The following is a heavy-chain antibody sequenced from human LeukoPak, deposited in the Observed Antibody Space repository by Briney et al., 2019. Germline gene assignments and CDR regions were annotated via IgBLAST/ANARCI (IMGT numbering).Heavy chain of an antibody. J-gene: IGHJ4*02. CDR3: ARDRWFGESRYFDY. CDR1: GFTFSSYS. Sequence: GGSLRLSCAASGFTFSSYSMSWVRQAPGKGLEWVSYISSSSSTIYYADSARGRFSISRDNAKNSVYLQMNSLRDEDTAVYYCARDRWFGESRYFDYWGQGTLVTVSS. D-gene: IGHD3-10*01. CDR2: ISSSSSTI. V-gene: IGHV3-48*02.